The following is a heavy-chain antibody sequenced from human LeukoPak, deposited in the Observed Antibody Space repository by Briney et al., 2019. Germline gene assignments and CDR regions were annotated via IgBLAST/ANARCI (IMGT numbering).Heavy chain of an antibody. J-gene: IGHJ5*02. V-gene: IGHV1-8*01. CDR2: MNPKGGNT. CDR3: ARGIVVVPAAIGGRRDWFDP. CDR1: GYTFTSYD. D-gene: IGHD2-2*01. Sequence: EASVKVSCKASGYTFTSYDINWVRQAPGQGLEWMGWMNPKGGNTGYAQKFQGRVTMTRNTSISTAYMELSSLRSEDTAVYYCARGIVVVPAAIGGRRDWFDPWGQGTLVTVSS.